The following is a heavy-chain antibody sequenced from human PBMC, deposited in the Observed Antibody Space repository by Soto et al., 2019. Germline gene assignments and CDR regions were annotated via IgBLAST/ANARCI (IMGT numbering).Heavy chain of an antibody. D-gene: IGHD3-3*01. CDR1: GGSIISYY. Sequence: SETLSLTCTVSGGSIISYYWSWIRQPPGKGLEWIGYIYYSGSTNYNPSLKSRVTISVDTSKNQFSLKLSSVTAADTAVYYCARGTIFGVVIPPPKYYYYYYGMDVWGQGTTVTVSS. J-gene: IGHJ6*02. CDR2: IYYSGST. V-gene: IGHV4-59*01. CDR3: ARGTIFGVVIPPPKYYYYYYGMDV.